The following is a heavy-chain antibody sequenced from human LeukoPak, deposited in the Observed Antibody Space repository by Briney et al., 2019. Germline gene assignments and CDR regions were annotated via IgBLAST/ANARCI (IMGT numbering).Heavy chain of an antibody. CDR3: AKLHSYQIDY. Sequence: SETLSLTSTVSGGSISSHYWSWIRQPPGKGLEWIGYIYYSGSTNYNPSLKSRVTISVDTSKNQFSLKLSSVTAADTAVYYCAKLHSYQIDYWGQGSLVTVSP. CDR2: IYYSGST. V-gene: IGHV4-59*11. CDR1: GGSISSHY. D-gene: IGHD2-15*01. J-gene: IGHJ4*02.